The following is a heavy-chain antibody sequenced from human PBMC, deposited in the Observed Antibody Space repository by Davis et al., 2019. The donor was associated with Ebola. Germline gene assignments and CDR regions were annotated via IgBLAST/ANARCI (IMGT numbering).Heavy chain of an antibody. CDR2: ISAFNGNT. CDR1: GYTFTSYG. Sequence: ASVKVSCKASGYTFTSYGISWVRQAPGQGLEWMGWISAFNGNTKYAQKFQGRVTMTTDTSTSTAYLEVGILRSDDTAVYYCARAQFPTTSDHWGQGTLVTVSS. CDR3: ARAQFPTTSDH. V-gene: IGHV1-18*01. J-gene: IGHJ4*02. D-gene: IGHD1-1*01.